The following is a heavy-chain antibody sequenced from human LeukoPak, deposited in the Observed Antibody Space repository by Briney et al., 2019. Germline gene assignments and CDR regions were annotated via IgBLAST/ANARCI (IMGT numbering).Heavy chain of an antibody. CDR3: ARDLSGSSDFDY. J-gene: IGHJ4*02. V-gene: IGHV4-39*07. CDR2: IYYSGST. CDR1: GGSISSSSYY. Sequence: SETLSLTCTVSGGSISSSSYYWGWIRQPPGKGLEWIGSIYYSGSTYYNPSLKSRVTISVDTSKNQFSLKLSSVTAADTAVYYCARDLSGSSDFDYWGQGTLVTVSS. D-gene: IGHD1-26*01.